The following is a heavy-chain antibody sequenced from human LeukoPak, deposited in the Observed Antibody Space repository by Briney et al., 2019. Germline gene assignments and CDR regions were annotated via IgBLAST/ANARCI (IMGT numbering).Heavy chain of an antibody. V-gene: IGHV3-43*01. CDR2: ISRDGRIT. D-gene: IGHD5-18*01. CDR3: AKDMVPGYSYGFDY. Sequence: GGSLRLSCAASGFTFDDYTKHWARQAPGKTLEWVSLISRDGRITYYADSVKVRFTISRDNSKNSLYMQMNSLRTDDTALYYCAKDMVPGYSYGFDYWGQGTLVTVSS. CDR1: GFTFDDYT. J-gene: IGHJ4*02.